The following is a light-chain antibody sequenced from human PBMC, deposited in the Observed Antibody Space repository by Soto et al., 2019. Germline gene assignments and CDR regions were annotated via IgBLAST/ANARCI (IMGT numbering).Light chain of an antibody. CDR1: QSISSW. CDR3: KHYNSXLYT. J-gene: IGKJ2*01. CDR2: DAS. Sequence: DIQMTHSPSTLSASVGDRFTITFLAIQSISSWLACYQQKPGKAPKLLIYDASTLDSGVPSRFSGSGSGTEFTLTISSLQPDDFATYYFKHYNSXLYTCGQGTKV. V-gene: IGKV1-5*01.